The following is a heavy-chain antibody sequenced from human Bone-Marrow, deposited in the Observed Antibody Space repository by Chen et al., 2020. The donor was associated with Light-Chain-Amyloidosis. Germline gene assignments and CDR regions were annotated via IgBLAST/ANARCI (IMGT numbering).Heavy chain of an antibody. Sequence: QVQLQQWGAGRLKPSETLSLTCAVYGGSFSGHYWSWIRQPPGKGLEWIGEINHSGSTNYNPSLKSRVTISVDTSKNQFSLKLSYVTAADTAVYYCARGRCGGGSCYTYYYYYGMDVWGQGPTVTVSS. CDR1: GGSFSGHY. V-gene: IGHV4-34*01. CDR3: ARGRCGGGSCYTYYYYYGMDV. CDR2: INHSGST. J-gene: IGHJ6*02. D-gene: IGHD2-15*01.